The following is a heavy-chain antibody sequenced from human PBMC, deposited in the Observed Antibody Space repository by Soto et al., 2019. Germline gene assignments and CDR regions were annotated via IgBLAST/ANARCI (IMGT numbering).Heavy chain of an antibody. J-gene: IGHJ4*02. CDR2: INPTSGGT. CDR3: ARGSHDSSGYYSTAPNFDY. CDR1: GYTFTGYY. Sequence: GSVKVSFKASGYTFTGYYMHLVRQAPGQGLEWMGWINPTSGGTNYAQKFQGWVTMTRDTSISTAYMELSRLRSDDTAVYYCARGSHDSSGYYSTAPNFDYWGQGTMVTVSS. V-gene: IGHV1-2*04. D-gene: IGHD3-22*01.